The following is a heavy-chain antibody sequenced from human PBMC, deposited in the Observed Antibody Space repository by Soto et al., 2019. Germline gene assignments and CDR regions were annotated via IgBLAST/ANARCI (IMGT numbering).Heavy chain of an antibody. V-gene: IGHV5-51*01. CDR2: IYPGDSDA. Sequence: EVQLAQSGAEVKKPGESLQISCQGSGYSFTKYWIGWVRQMPGKGLEWMGIIYPGDSDARYSPSFQGQVIISADKSINTAYLQWSSQQASDTAIYYCARTYSGTYPPPYYFDYWGQGTLVTVSS. CDR1: GYSFTKYW. CDR3: ARTYSGTYPPPYYFDY. J-gene: IGHJ4*02. D-gene: IGHD1-26*01.